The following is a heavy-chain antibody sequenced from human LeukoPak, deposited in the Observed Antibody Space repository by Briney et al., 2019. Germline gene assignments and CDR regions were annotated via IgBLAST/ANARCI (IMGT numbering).Heavy chain of an antibody. V-gene: IGHV3-30*02. CDR1: GFSFSNYG. J-gene: IGHJ4*02. D-gene: IGHD2-2*03. Sequence: TGGSLRLSCTTSGFSFSNYGMHWVRQAPGKGLEWVAFIRYDGDDKYNADSVKGRFTISRDNFKNTLYLQMNSLRAEDTAVYYCAKDGHCTSTICYYFDHWGQGTLVTVSS. CDR3: AKDGHCTSTICYYFDH. CDR2: IRYDGDDK.